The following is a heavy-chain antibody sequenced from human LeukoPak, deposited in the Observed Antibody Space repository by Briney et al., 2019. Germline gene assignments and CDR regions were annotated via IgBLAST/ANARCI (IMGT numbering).Heavy chain of an antibody. Sequence: PGRSLRLSCAASGFTFSTYAMYWVRQAPGKGLEWVAVISFHGDNKYYADSVKGRFTISRDNSKNTLYLQMDSLRVEDTAVYYCANGVRDHRAYFDDWGQGTLVTVSS. CDR1: GFTFSTYA. D-gene: IGHD2-8*01. CDR2: ISFHGDNK. V-gene: IGHV3-30-3*01. CDR3: ANGVRDHRAYFDD. J-gene: IGHJ4*02.